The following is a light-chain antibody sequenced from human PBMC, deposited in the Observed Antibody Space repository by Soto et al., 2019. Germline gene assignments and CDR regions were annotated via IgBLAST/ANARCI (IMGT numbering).Light chain of an antibody. V-gene: IGKV3-20*01. CDR2: GAS. CDR3: QYYSSSSYT. J-gene: IGKJ2*01. Sequence: DIVLTQSPGTLSLSPGERATLSCRASQSVSSSYLAWYQQKPGQAPRLLIYGASSRATGIPDRFSGSGSGTDFTLTISRLEPEDFAVYYCQYYSSSSYTFGQGTKLEI. CDR1: QSVSSSY.